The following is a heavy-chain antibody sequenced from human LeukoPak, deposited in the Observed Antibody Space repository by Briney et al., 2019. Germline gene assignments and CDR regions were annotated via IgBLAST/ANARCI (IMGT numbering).Heavy chain of an antibody. CDR3: ARTYGSSGLGYFDL. CDR2: IYYSGSP. D-gene: IGHD6-13*01. J-gene: IGHJ2*01. CDR1: GGSISSYY. Sequence: PSETLSLTCTVSGGSISSYYWSWIRQPPGKGLEWIGYIYYSGSPNHSPSLKSRLTISVDTSKNQFSLKLSSVTAADTAVYYCARTYGSSGLGYFDLWGRGTLVTVSS. V-gene: IGHV4-59*01.